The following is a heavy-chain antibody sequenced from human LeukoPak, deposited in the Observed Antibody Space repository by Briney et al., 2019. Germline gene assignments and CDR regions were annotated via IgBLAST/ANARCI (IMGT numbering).Heavy chain of an antibody. CDR1: GYTFTSYD. CDR3: ARMNYDFWSGTSHYYMDV. CDR2: MNPNSGNT. V-gene: IGHV1-8*03. J-gene: IGHJ6*03. Sequence: GASVKVSCKASGYTFTSYDINWVRQATGQGLEWVGWMNPNSGNTGYAQKFQGRVTITRNTSISTAYMELSSLRSEDTAVNYCARMNYDFWSGTSHYYMDVWGKGTTVTVSS. D-gene: IGHD3-3*01.